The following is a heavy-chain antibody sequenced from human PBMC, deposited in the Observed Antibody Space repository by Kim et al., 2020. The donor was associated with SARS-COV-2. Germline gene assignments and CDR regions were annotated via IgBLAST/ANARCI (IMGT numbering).Heavy chain of an antibody. V-gene: IGHV1-8*01. CDR3: ARGHAWNGGPYYFDY. Sequence: ASVKVSCKASGYTFSSYDINWVRQATGQGLEWMGWMNPNSGNTGYEQKFQGRVTMTRNTSTNTAYMDLSSLRSEDTAVYYCARGHAWNGGPYYFDYWGQGTLVTVSS. J-gene: IGHJ4*02. CDR1: GYTFSSYD. CDR2: MNPNSGNT. D-gene: IGHD1-1*01.